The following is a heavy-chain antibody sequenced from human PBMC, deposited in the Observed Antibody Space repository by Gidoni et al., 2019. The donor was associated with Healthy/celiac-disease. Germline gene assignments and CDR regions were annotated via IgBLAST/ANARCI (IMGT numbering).Heavy chain of an antibody. Sequence: QVQLVQSGAEVKKPGASVKVSCKASEYTFTGYYMHWVRQAPGQGLEGMGWMNPNSGGTSYAQKFQGRVTMTRDMSISTAYMELSRLTSDDTAVYYCAKEASPGSDDNDAFDIWGQGTMVTVSS. V-gene: IGHV1-2*02. CDR3: AKEASPGSDDNDAFDI. D-gene: IGHD3-10*01. CDR2: MNPNSGGT. CDR1: EYTFTGYY. J-gene: IGHJ3*02.